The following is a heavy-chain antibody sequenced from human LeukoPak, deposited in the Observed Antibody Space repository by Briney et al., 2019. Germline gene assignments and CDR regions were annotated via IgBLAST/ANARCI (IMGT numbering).Heavy chain of an antibody. CDR2: ISGSGGST. Sequence: GGSLRLSCAASGFTFSSYAMSWVRQAPGKGLEWVSAISGSGGSTYYADSVKGRFTITRDNTKNTLYLQMNSLRAEDTAVYYCARETPRRGETRDGYRWGQGTVVTVSS. D-gene: IGHD5-24*01. V-gene: IGHV3-23*01. CDR3: ARETPRRGETRDGYR. CDR1: GFTFSSYA. J-gene: IGHJ4*02.